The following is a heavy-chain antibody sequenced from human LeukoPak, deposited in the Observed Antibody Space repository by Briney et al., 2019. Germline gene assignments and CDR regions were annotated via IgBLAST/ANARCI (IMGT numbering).Heavy chain of an antibody. CDR1: GFTFSSYA. CDR2: ISYDGSNK. CDR3: ARRPPRIAAAGEAM. V-gene: IGHV3-30-3*01. D-gene: IGHD6-13*01. Sequence: GRSLRLSCAASGFTFSSYAMHWVRQAPGKGLEWVAVISYDGSNKYYADSVKGRFTISRDNSKNTLYQQMNSLRAEDTAVYYCARRPPRIAAAGEAMGGQGTLVTVSS. J-gene: IGHJ4*02.